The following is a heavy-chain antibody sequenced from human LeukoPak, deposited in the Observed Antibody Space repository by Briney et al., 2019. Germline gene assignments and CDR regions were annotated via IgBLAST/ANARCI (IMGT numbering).Heavy chain of an antibody. V-gene: IGHV1-46*01. J-gene: IGHJ4*02. CDR3: ARDEVLRFLEWLPNHPGLDY. CDR1: GYTFTSYY. D-gene: IGHD3-3*01. Sequence: ASVKVSCKASGYTFTSYYMHWVRQAPGQGLEWMGIINPSGGSTRYAQKLQGRVTMTTDTSTSTAYMELRSLRSDDTAVYYCARDEVLRFLEWLPNHPGLDYWGQGTLVTVSS. CDR2: INPSGGST.